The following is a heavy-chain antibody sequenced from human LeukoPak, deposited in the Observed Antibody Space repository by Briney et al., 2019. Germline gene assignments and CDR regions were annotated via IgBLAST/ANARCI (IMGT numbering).Heavy chain of an antibody. CDR3: ARDLHSSGPDY. V-gene: IGHV4-59*01. J-gene: IGHJ4*02. CDR1: GGSLSTYY. D-gene: IGHD5-18*01. Sequence: SSETLSLTCTVSGGSLSTYYWSWIRQPPGKGLEWIGHIYSSDTTNYNPSLKSRVTISADTSKNQFFLKVNSVTAADTAVYYCARDLHSSGPDYWGQGNLVTVSS. CDR2: IYSSDTT.